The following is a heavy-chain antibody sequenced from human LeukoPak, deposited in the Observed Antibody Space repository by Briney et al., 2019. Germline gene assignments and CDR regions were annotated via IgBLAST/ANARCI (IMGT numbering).Heavy chain of an antibody. CDR3: AKDHRGGWSGYFDS. CDR1: GFSFSSYG. CDR2: IWHDESAE. Sequence: GGSLRLSCAASGFSFSSYGMYWVRQAPGKRLERVAVIWHDESAEFYGDSVKGRFSISRDNSKNTLYLQMDRLRVEDTARYYCAKDHRGGWSGYFDSWGQGALVTVSS. V-gene: IGHV3-33*06. J-gene: IGHJ4*02. D-gene: IGHD6-19*01.